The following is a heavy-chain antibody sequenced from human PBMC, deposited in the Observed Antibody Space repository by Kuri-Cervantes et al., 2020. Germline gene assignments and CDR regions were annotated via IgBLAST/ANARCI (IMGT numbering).Heavy chain of an antibody. CDR1: GYTFTDYG. CDR2: ISPYSGDT. J-gene: IGHJ5*02. CDR3: ARSWKGRRVYYDSSGYWFDP. Sequence: ASVKVSCKTSGYTFTDYGIVWVRQAPGQGLEWMGWISPYSGDTYYIQKLQGRVTITADKSTSTAYMELRSLRSDDTAVYYCARSWKGRRVYYDSSGYWFDPWGQGTLVTVSS. D-gene: IGHD3-22*01. V-gene: IGHV1-18*01.